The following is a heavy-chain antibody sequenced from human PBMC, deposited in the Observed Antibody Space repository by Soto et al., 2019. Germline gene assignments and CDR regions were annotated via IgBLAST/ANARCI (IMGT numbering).Heavy chain of an antibody. CDR2: IRSQPYGGTT. V-gene: IGHV3-49*03. CDR3: SGGFAL. Sequence: PGGSLRLSCITSGFPFANFLMSWFRQAPGKGLEWVGFIRSQPYGGTTQYAPSVSGRFIISRDDSKGILYLQMNSLTTEDSGVTCCSGGFALWGQGTLVTVSS. CDR1: GFPFANFL. D-gene: IGHD2-15*01. J-gene: IGHJ5*02.